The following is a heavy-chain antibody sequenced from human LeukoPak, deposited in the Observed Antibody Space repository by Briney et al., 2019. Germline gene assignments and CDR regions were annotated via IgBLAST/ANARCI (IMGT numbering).Heavy chain of an antibody. CDR3: GRAVISGVPGGYYGMDV. Sequence: GASVKVSSRTSGYTLTDYFIHWVRQAPGQGLEWMGWFYPYSRGTNIAQKFQGRVTMTRDTSISTVYLELKSLKSDDTAVYYCGRAVISGVPGGYYGMDVWGQGTTVIVSS. J-gene: IGHJ6*01. V-gene: IGHV1-2*02. CDR1: GYTLTDYF. CDR2: FYPYSRGT. D-gene: IGHD3-3*01.